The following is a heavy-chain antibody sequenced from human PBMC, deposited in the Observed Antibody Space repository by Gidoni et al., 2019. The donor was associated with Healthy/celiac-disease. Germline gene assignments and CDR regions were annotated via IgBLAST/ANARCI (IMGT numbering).Heavy chain of an antibody. Sequence: QVQLVESGGGLVKLGGSLSLSGAAPGFTFRDYYMSWIRQAPGKGLEWVSYISSSGSTIYYADSVKGRFTISRDNAKNSLYLQMNSLRAEDTAVYYCARVSCKDSGCDWYFDLWGRGTLVTVSS. V-gene: IGHV3-11*01. D-gene: IGHD5-12*01. CDR2: ISSSGSTI. CDR3: ARVSCKDSGCDWYFDL. J-gene: IGHJ2*01. CDR1: GFTFRDYY.